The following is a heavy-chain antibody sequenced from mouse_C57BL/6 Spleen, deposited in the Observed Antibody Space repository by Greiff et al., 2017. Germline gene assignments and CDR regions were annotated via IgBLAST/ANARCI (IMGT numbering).Heavy chain of an antibody. V-gene: IGHV1-9*01. CDR3: ARSYSNHWYFDV. Sequence: QVQLQQSGAELMKPGASVKLSCKATGYTFTGYWIEWVKQRPGHGLEWIGEILPGSGSTNYNEKFKGKATFNADPASNPSYMPLSSLTTEDSASYYCARSYSNHWYFDVWGTGTTVTVSS. J-gene: IGHJ1*03. D-gene: IGHD2-5*01. CDR1: GYTFTGYW. CDR2: ILPGSGST.